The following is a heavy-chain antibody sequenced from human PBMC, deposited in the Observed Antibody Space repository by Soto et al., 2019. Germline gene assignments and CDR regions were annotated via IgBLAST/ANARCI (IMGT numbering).Heavy chain of an antibody. J-gene: IGHJ6*03. CDR3: ARRPIVVVPAAMEYYYYYYYMDV. V-gene: IGHV1-18*01. Sequence: ASVKVSCKASGYTFTSYGISWVRQAPGQGLEWMGWISAYNGNTNYAQKLQGRVTMTTDTSTSTAYMELRSLRSDDTAVYYCARRPIVVVPAAMEYYYYYYYMDVWGKGTTVTVSS. CDR1: GYTFTSYG. CDR2: ISAYNGNT. D-gene: IGHD2-2*01.